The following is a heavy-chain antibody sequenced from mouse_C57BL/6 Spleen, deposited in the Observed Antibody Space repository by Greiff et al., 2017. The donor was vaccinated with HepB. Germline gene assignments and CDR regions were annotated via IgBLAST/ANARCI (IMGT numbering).Heavy chain of an antibody. CDR2: ISSGSSTI. CDR1: GFTFSDYG. CDR3: ARSLLSRYFDV. J-gene: IGHJ1*03. V-gene: IGHV5-17*01. D-gene: IGHD1-1*01. Sequence: EVHLVESGGGLVKPGGSLKLSCAASGFTFSDYGMHWVRQAPEKGLEWVAYISSGSSTIYYADTVKGRFTISRDNAKNTLFLQMTSLRSEDTAMYYCARSLLSRYFDVWGTGTTVTVSS.